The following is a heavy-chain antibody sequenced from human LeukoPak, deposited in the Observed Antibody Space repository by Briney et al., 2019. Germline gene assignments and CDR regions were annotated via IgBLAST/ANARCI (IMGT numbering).Heavy chain of an antibody. CDR3: ATAQVSGIAVADDYFDY. J-gene: IGHJ4*02. D-gene: IGHD6-19*01. CDR1: GFTFSSYS. V-gene: IGHV3-21*01. Sequence: GGSLRLSCAASGFTFSSYSMNWVRQAPGKGLEWVSSISSSSSYIYYADSVKGRFTISRDNAKNSLYLQMNSLRAEDTAVYYCATAQVSGIAVADDYFDYWGQGTLVTVSS. CDR2: ISSSSSYI.